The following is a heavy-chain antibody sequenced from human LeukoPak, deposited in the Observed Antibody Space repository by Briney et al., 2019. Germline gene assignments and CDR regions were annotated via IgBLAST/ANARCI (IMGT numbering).Heavy chain of an antibody. D-gene: IGHD3-22*01. Sequence: GGSLRLSCAASGFTFSNYAMHWVRQAPGKGLEWVAVISYDGTDTSYADSVKGRFTISRDNAKNSLYLQMNSLRAEDTAVYYCARHVVAVGFDYWGQGTLVTVSS. CDR2: ISYDGTDT. CDR3: ARHVVAVGFDY. J-gene: IGHJ4*02. CDR1: GFTFSNYA. V-gene: IGHV3-30*04.